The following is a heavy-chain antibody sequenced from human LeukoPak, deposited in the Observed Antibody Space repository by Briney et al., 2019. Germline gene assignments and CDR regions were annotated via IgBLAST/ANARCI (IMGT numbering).Heavy chain of an antibody. V-gene: IGHV3-7*01. CDR3: ARDSSGYQ. J-gene: IGHJ4*02. CDR2: IKEDGSEK. Sequence: GGDLGLSVAAPGVAFSSYWRSWVRQATGKGLEWVANIKEDGSEKYYGDSVKGRFTISRDNAKNSLYLEMNSLRVEDTAVYYCARDSSGYQWGQGTLVTVSS. CDR1: GVAFSSYW. D-gene: IGHD3-22*01.